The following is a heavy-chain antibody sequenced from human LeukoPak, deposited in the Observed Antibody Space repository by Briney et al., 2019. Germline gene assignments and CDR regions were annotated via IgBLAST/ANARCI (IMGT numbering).Heavy chain of an antibody. Sequence: ASVKVSCKASGYTFTSYDFNWVRQATGQRPEWMGWMSPNSGDTGYVQKFQDRVTMTRNTSISTAYMELSSLRSDDTAVYYCARGPPNWGYDYWGPGTLVTVSS. CDR3: ARGPPNWGYDY. CDR2: MSPNSGDT. D-gene: IGHD7-27*01. CDR1: GYTFTSYD. J-gene: IGHJ4*02. V-gene: IGHV1-8*01.